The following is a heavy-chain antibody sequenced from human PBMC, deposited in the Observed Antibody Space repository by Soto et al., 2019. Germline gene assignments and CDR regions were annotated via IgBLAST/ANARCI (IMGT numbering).Heavy chain of an antibody. J-gene: IGHJ4*02. CDR3: ARDKMTGIFDY. CDR1: GGSFSGYY. Sequence: QVQLQQWGAGLLKPSETLSLTCAVYGGSFSGYYWTWIRQPPGTGLDCIGELNHSGSTNYNPSLKSRATISVATSKNPFSLTLTSVTAADTAVYYCARDKMTGIFDYWGQGTLVTVSS. D-gene: IGHD3-9*01. CDR2: LNHSGST. V-gene: IGHV4-34*01.